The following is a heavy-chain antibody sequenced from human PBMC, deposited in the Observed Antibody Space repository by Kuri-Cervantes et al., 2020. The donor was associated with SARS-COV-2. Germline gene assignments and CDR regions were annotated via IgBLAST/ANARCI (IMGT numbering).Heavy chain of an antibody. CDR2: ISSSSTI. CDR1: GFTFSSYA. CDR3: AKPFHDYSDYGGAFDM. D-gene: IGHD4-11*01. J-gene: IGHJ3*02. V-gene: IGHV3-48*01. Sequence: GESLKISCAASGFTFSSYAMHWVRQAPGKGLEWVSYISSSSTIYYADSVKGRFIVSRDDSKSTVYLQMNSLRPEDTALYYCAKPFHDYSDYGGAFDMWGPGTVVTVSS.